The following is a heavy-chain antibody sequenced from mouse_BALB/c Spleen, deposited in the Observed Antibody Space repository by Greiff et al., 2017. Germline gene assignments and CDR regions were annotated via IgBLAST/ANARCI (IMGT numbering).Heavy chain of an antibody. CDR1: GFSLTSYG. V-gene: IGHV2-9*02. D-gene: IGHD2-4*01. Sequence: VQRVESGPGLVAPSQSLSITCTVSGFSLTSYGVHWVRQPPGKGLEWLGVIWAGGSTNYNSALMSRLSISKDNSKSQVFLKMNSLQTDDTAMYYCARRRMITDYYAMDYWGQGTSVTVSS. J-gene: IGHJ4*01. CDR2: IWAGGST. CDR3: ARRRMITDYYAMDY.